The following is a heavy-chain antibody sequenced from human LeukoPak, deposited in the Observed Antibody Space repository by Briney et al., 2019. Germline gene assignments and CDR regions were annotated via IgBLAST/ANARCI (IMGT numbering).Heavy chain of an antibody. CDR3: ARHSGYYDFWSPLRGNDY. D-gene: IGHD3-3*01. V-gene: IGHV4-34*01. CDR2: INHSGST. J-gene: IGHJ4*02. Sequence: KPSETLSLTCAVYGGSFSGYYWSWIRQPPGKGLEWIGEINHSGSTNYNPSLKSRVTISVDTSKNQFSLKLSSVTAADTAVYYCARHSGYYDFWSPLRGNDYWGQGTLVTVSS. CDR1: GGSFSGYY.